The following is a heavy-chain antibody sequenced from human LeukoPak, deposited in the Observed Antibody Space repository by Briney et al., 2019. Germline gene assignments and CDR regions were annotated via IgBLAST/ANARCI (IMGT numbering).Heavy chain of an antibody. CDR2: ISYDGSNK. Sequence: GGSLRLSCAASGFTFSSYAMHWVRQAPGKGLEWVAVISYDGSNKYYADSVKGRFAISRDNSKNTLYLQMNSLRAEDRAVYYCARVHYYDSSGVTTPLRYWGQGTLVTVSS. D-gene: IGHD3-22*01. CDR1: GFTFSSYA. V-gene: IGHV3-30*09. CDR3: ARVHYYDSSGVTTPLRY. J-gene: IGHJ4*02.